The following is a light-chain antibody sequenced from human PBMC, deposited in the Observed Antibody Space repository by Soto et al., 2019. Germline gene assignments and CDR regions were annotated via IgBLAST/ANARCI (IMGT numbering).Light chain of an antibody. CDR1: QSVTSY. J-gene: IGKJ1*01. V-gene: IGKV3-20*01. CDR2: GAS. Sequence: EILLAESPATLSLSPGARATRSCRASQSVTSYLAWYQQKPGRALRLLIDGASTRATGIPDRFSGSGSGTDFTLTISRLEPEDVAVYYCQQYEAVVTFGQGTKVDIK. CDR3: QQYEAVVT.